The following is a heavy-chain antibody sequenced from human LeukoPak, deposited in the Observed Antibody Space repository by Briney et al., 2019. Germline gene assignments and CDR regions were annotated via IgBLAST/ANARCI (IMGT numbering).Heavy chain of an antibody. Sequence: SETLSLTRTVSGASITGHYRTWIRHPAGKGLEWIGRIYSSGSTNFNPSLKSRFTMSVDTSKNQFSLNVTSVTAADTAVYYCARDSSGSRHFDYWGQGTLVTVSS. CDR1: GASITGHY. J-gene: IGHJ4*02. CDR2: IYSSGST. D-gene: IGHD3-22*01. V-gene: IGHV4-4*07. CDR3: ARDSSGSRHFDY.